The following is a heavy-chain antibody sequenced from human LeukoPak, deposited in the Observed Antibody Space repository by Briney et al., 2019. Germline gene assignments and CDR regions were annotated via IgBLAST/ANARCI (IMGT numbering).Heavy chain of an antibody. D-gene: IGHD3-3*01. J-gene: IGHJ4*02. CDR3: ARAVEKASSYDFWSGYYTDFDY. CDR2: ISAYNGNT. CDR1: GYTFTSYG. Sequence: ASVKVSCKASGYTFTSYGISWVRQAPGQGLEWMGWISAYNGNTNYAQKLQGRVTMTTDTSTSTAYMELRSLRSDDTAVYYCARAVEKASSYDFWSGYYTDFDYWGQGTLVTVSS. V-gene: IGHV1-18*01.